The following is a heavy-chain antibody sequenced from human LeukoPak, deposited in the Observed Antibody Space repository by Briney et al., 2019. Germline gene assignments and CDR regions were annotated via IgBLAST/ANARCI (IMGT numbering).Heavy chain of an antibody. CDR1: GGSIRSYY. CDR2: IYYSGSN. CDR3: ARHPLNYGDYVDY. V-gene: IGHV4-59*08. D-gene: IGHD4-17*01. J-gene: IGHJ4*02. Sequence: WETLSLTCTVSGGSIRSYYWSWMRQPPGKGLEWSGYIYYSGSNNYNPSLKSRVTISVDTSTNQSSLRLSSVPAADTAVYYCARHPLNYGDYVDYRGPGTLVTVSS.